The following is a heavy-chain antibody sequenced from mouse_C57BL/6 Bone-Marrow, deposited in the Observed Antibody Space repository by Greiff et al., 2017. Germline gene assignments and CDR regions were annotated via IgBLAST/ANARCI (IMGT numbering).Heavy chain of an antibody. CDR1: GYTFPSYW. V-gene: IGHV1-55*01. Sequence: QVQLQQPGAELVKPGASVKMSCKASGYTFPSYWITWVKQRPGQGLEWIGDIYPGSGSTNYNEKFKSKATLTVDTSSSTAYMQLSSLTSEDSAVYYCARDDGYYSYFDDWGQGTTLTVSS. CDR2: IYPGSGST. CDR3: ARDDGYYSYFDD. J-gene: IGHJ2*01. D-gene: IGHD2-3*01.